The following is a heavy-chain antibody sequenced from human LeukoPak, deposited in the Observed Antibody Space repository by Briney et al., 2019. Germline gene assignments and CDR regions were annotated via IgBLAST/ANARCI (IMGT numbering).Heavy chain of an antibody. Sequence: PSETLSLTCAVYGGSFSGYYWSWIRQPPGKGLEWIGEINHSGSTNYNPSLKSRVTISVDTSKNQFSLKLSSVTAADTAVYYCARGARFIAARAFDIWGQGTMVTVS. V-gene: IGHV4-34*01. CDR3: ARGARFIAARAFDI. CDR1: GGSFSGYY. D-gene: IGHD6-6*01. J-gene: IGHJ3*02. CDR2: INHSGST.